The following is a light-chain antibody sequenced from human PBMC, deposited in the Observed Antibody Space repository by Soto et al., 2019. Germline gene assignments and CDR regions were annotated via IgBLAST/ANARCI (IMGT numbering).Light chain of an antibody. J-gene: IGLJ2*01. CDR1: SSDVGGYNY. CDR2: DVS. CDR3: SSYTRSSRV. V-gene: IGLV2-14*01. Sequence: QSALTKPASVSGSPGQSITISCTGTSSDVGGYNYVSWYQQHPGKAPKLMIYDVSNRPSGVSNRFSSSKSGNTASLTISGLQAEDEADYYCSSYTRSSRVFGGGTKLTVL.